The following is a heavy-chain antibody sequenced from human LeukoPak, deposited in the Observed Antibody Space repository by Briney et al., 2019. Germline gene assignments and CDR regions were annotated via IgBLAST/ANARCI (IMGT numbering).Heavy chain of an antibody. J-gene: IGHJ6*03. CDR1: GFTFSSYG. Sequence: GGSLRLSCAASGFTFSSYGMHWVRQAPGKGLEWVAFIRYDGSNKYYADSVKGRFTISRDNSKNTLYLQMGSLRPEDMAVYYCARAQQGYYYMDVWGKGTTVTVSS. CDR3: ARAQQGYYYMDV. V-gene: IGHV3-30*02. D-gene: IGHD6-13*01. CDR2: IRYDGSNK.